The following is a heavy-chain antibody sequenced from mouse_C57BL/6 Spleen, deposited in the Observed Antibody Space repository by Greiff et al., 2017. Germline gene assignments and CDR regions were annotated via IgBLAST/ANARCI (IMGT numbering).Heavy chain of an antibody. CDR3: ASLYYGSPWFAY. D-gene: IGHD2-2*01. CDR2: IDPANGNT. V-gene: IGHV14-3*01. Sequence: EVQLQQSVAELVRPGASVKLSCTASGFNINNTYMPWVKQRPEQGLEWIGSIDPANGNTKYAAKFQGKATITVDTSSNTAYLQLSSLTSEDTAIYYCASLYYGSPWFAYWGQGTLVTVSA. J-gene: IGHJ3*01. CDR1: GFNINNTY.